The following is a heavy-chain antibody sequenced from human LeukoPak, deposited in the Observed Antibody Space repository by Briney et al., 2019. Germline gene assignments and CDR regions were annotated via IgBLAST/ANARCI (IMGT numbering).Heavy chain of an antibody. CDR2: ISSSSSYI. CDR3: ARVGYSGYDYLCY. D-gene: IGHD5-12*01. Sequence: GGSLRLSCPASGFTFSSYSMNWVRQAPGKGLEWVSSISSSSSYIYYADSVKGRFTISRDNAKNSLYLQMNSLRAEDTAVYYCARVGYSGYDYLCYWGQGTLVTVSS. V-gene: IGHV3-21*01. J-gene: IGHJ4*02. CDR1: GFTFSSYS.